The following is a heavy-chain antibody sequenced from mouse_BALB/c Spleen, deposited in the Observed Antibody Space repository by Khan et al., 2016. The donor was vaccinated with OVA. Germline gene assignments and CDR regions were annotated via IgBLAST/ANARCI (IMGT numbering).Heavy chain of an antibody. V-gene: IGHV1-77*01. J-gene: IGHJ3*01. CDR1: GYTFTDYV. Sequence: QVQLQQSGPELVKPGASVKMSCKASGYTFTDYVINWVKQRTGQGLEWIGEIYPGSGSTYYNEKFKGKATLTADKSSNTAYMQLSSLTSDDSAVYFCAKNYASWFAYWGQGTLVTVSA. CDR3: AKNYASWFAY. CDR2: IYPGSGST.